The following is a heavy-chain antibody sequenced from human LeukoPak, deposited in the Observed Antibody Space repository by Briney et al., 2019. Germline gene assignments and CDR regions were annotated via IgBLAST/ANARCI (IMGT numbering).Heavy chain of an antibody. CDR3: ARVPSYYDSSGYYYYYFDY. J-gene: IGHJ4*02. V-gene: IGHV3-7*03. Sequence: GGSLRLSCAASGFTFSSYWMSWVRQAPGKGLEWVANIKQDGSEKYYVDSVKGRFTISRDNAKNSLYLQMNSLRAEDTALYYCARVPSYYDSSGYYYYYFDYWGQGTLVTVSS. CDR1: GFTFSSYW. CDR2: IKQDGSEK. D-gene: IGHD3-22*01.